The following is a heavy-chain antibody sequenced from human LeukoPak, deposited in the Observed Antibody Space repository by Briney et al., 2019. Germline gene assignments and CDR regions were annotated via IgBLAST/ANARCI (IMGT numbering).Heavy chain of an antibody. CDR3: AREGLYCSSTSCYRYGMDV. J-gene: IGHJ6*02. V-gene: IGHV1-2*02. Sequence: GGSVKVSFKASGYTFTSFHMHWVRQAPGQGREWMGWINPNSGGTNYAQKFQGRVTMTRDTSISTAYMGLSRLRSDDTAVYYCAREGLYCSSTSCYRYGMDVWGQGTTVTVSS. CDR1: GYTFTSFH. CDR2: INPNSGGT. D-gene: IGHD2-2*01.